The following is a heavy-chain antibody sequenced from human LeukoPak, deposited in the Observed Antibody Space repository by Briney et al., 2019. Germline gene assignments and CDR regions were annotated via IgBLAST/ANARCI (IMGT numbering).Heavy chain of an antibody. CDR3: ARGGSYGRDWFDP. J-gene: IGHJ5*02. Sequence: ASVKVSCKASGYTFTSYGISWVRQAPGQGLEWMGWISAYNGNTNYAQKFQGRVTITADKSTSTAYMELSSLRSEDTAVYYCARGGSYGRDWFDPWGQGTLVTVSS. V-gene: IGHV1-18*01. D-gene: IGHD1-26*01. CDR2: ISAYNGNT. CDR1: GYTFTSYG.